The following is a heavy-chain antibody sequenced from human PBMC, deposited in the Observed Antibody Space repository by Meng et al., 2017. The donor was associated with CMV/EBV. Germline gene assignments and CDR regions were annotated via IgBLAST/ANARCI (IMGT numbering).Heavy chain of an antibody. D-gene: IGHD1-1*01. V-gene: IGHV1-69*04. Sequence: SVKVSCKASGGTFSTYTFGWVRQAPGQGLEWVGRVIPILGMTNYAEKFQGRVTTIADESTTTVYMELSSLTSDDTAVYYCARDIRYDQNWFDPWGQGTLVTVSS. J-gene: IGHJ5*02. CDR3: ARDIRYDQNWFDP. CDR1: GGTFSTYT. CDR2: VIPILGMT.